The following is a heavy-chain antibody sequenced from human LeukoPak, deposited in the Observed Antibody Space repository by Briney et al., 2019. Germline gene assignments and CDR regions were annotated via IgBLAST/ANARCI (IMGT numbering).Heavy chain of an antibody. D-gene: IGHD3-22*01. CDR2: INSDGINT. CDR1: GFTFSSYS. Sequence: GGSLRLSCAASGFTFSSYSMNWVRQAPGKGLVWVSRINSDGINTSYADSVKGRFTISRDDAKNTLNLQMNSLRAEDTAVYYCARDLGQYYDTSDNWFDPWGQGTLVTVSS. CDR3: ARDLGQYYDTSDNWFDP. J-gene: IGHJ5*02. V-gene: IGHV3-74*01.